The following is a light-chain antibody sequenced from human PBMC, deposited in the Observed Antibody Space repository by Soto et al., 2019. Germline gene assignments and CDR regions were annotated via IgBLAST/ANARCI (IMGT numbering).Light chain of an antibody. V-gene: IGKV3D-15*01. CDR2: GSS. J-gene: IGKJ4*01. CDR1: QNVGTN. CDR3: QQYNSGGLS. Sequence: IVMTQSPATLSVSPGERVTLSCRASQNVGTNLAWYQQKPGQAPRLLIYGSSTRATGIPATFSGSGSGTEFTLTISSLQSEEPAVYCCQQYNSGGLSLGGGTKVDIK.